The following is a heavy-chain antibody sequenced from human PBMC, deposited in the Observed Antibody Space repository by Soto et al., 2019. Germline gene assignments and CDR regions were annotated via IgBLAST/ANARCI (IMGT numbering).Heavy chain of an antibody. CDR1: GYRFETYG. J-gene: IGHJ6*02. CDR3: ARGHEVIRGALDV. V-gene: IGHV1-18*01. Sequence: ASVKVSCKASGYRFETYGMTWVRQAPGQGLEWMGWISAYSVDTYNAQKFQDRVTMTTDTSTGTAYMELRGLRSDDTAVYYCARGHEVIRGALDVWGQGTTVTVSS. CDR2: ISAYSVDT. D-gene: IGHD2-21*01.